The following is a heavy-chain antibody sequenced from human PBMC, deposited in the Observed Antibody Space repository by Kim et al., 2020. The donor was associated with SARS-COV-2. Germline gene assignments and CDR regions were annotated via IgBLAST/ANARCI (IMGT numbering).Heavy chain of an antibody. CDR1: GGTFSSYA. CDR3: AREGYYDSSGASPVY. V-gene: IGHV1-69*04. J-gene: IGHJ4*02. CDR2: IIPILGIA. Sequence: SVKVSCKASGGTFSSYAISWVRQAPGQGLEWMGRIIPILGIANYAQKFQGRVTITADKSTSTAYMELSSLRSEDTAVYYCAREGYYDSSGASPVYWGQGTLVTVSS. D-gene: IGHD3-22*01.